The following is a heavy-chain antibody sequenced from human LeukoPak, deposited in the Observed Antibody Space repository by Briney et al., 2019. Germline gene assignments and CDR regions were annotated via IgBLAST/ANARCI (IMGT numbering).Heavy chain of an antibody. J-gene: IGHJ6*02. V-gene: IGHV4-59*01. D-gene: IGHD3-3*01. Sequence: ASETLSLTCTVSGGSISSYYWSWIRQPPGKGLEWIGYIYYSGSTNYNPSLKSRVTISVDTSKNQFSLKLSSVTAADTAVYYCARGDYDFWSGYSHYCYGMDVWGQGTTVTVSS. CDR2: IYYSGST. CDR3: ARGDYDFWSGYSHYCYGMDV. CDR1: GGSISSYY.